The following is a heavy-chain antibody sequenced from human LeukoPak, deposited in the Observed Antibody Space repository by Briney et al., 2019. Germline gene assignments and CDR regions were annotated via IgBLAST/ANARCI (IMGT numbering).Heavy chain of an antibody. CDR3: ATGRDPYKTGH. V-gene: IGHV4-59*01. Sequence: PSETLSLTCTFSGGSFSPAHWSWIRQPPGKGLEWIGVICDNGHTDYNPSLKSRVTISVDTSKRQFSLKLSFLAAADTAVYYCATGRDPYKTGHWGQGTLVTVSS. J-gene: IGHJ4*02. CDR1: GGSFSPAH. CDR2: ICDNGHT. D-gene: IGHD3-10*01.